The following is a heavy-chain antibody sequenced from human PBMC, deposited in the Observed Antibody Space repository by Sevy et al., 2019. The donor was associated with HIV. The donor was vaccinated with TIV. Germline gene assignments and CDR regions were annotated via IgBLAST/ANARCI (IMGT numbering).Heavy chain of an antibody. CDR1: GGSISSSSYY. CDR2: IYYSGST. Sequence: SETLSLTCTVSGGSISSSSYYWGWIRQPPGKGLEWIGSIYYSGSTYYNPSLKSRVTISVDTSKNQFSLKLSSVTAADTAVYYCARSGGARGGFDIWSQGTMVTVSS. J-gene: IGHJ3*02. D-gene: IGHD2-8*02. CDR3: ARSGGARGGFDI. V-gene: IGHV4-39*01.